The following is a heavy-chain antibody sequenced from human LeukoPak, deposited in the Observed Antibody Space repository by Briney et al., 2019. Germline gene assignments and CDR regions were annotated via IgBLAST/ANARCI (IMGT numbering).Heavy chain of an antibody. D-gene: IGHD6-6*01. J-gene: IGHJ4*02. V-gene: IGHV3-9*01. CDR2: ISWNSGSI. Sequence: GGSLRLSCAASGFNFDDYAMHWVRQAPGKGLEWVSSISWNSGSIGHADSVKGRFTISRDNAKNSLYLQMNSLRAEDTALYYCAKDIAPSSSSEAFDYWGQGTLVTVSS. CDR1: GFNFDDYA. CDR3: AKDIAPSSSSEAFDY.